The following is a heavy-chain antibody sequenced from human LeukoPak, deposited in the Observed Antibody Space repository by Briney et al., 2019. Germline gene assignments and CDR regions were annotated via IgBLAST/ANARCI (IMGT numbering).Heavy chain of an antibody. CDR2: ISYDGSNK. D-gene: IGHD2-2*01. V-gene: IGHV3-30-3*01. CDR1: GFTFSSYA. CDR3: ARDEIVPPGIFNFDY. J-gene: IGHJ4*02. Sequence: GRSLRLSCAASGFTFSSYAMHWVRQAPGKGLEWVAVISYDGSNKYYADSVKGRFTISRDNSKNTLYLQMNSLRTEDTAVYYCARDEIVPPGIFNFDYWGQGTLVTVSS.